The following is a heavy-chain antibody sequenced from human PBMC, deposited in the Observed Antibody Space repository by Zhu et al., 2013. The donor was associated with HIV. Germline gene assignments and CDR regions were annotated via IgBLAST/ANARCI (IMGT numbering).Heavy chain of an antibody. J-gene: IGHJ6*02. D-gene: IGHD1-7*01. V-gene: IGHV1-69*06. CDR1: GGTFSSYA. Sequence: QVQLVQSGAEVKKPGSSVKVSCKASGGTFSSYAISWVRQAPGQGLEWMGGIIPIFGTANYAQKFQGRVTITADKSTSTTYMELSSLRSEDTAVYFCASRAGTTWDYYYYGMDVWGQGDHGHRLL. CDR3: ASRAGTTWDYYYYGMDV. CDR2: IIPIFGTA.